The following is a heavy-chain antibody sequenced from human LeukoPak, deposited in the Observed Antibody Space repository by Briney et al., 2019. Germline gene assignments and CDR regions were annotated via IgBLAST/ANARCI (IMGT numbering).Heavy chain of an antibody. CDR2: MYHSGTT. V-gene: IGHV4-39*01. Sequence: SETLSLTCTVPGGSISSSNYYWGWIRQPPGKGLEWLGPMYHSGTTYYNPSLKSRVTISVDTSKNQFSLNLSSVTAADTAVYYCASPPGYCIITTCHHFDYWGQGTLVTVST. CDR3: ASPPGYCIITTCHHFDY. CDR1: GGSISSSNYY. D-gene: IGHD2-2*01. J-gene: IGHJ4*02.